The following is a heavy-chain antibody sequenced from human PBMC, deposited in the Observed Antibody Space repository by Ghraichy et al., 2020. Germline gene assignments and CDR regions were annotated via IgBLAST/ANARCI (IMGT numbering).Heavy chain of an antibody. CDR1: GGSFSGYY. V-gene: IGHV4-34*01. CDR3: ARVGTKRGGDCYWCSPHRTTLDY. J-gene: IGHJ4*02. D-gene: IGHD2-21*01. Sequence: SETLSLTCAVYGGSFSGYYWSWIRQPPGKGLEWIGEINHSGSTNYNPSLKSRVTISVDTSKNQFSLKLSSVTAADTAVYYCARVGTKRGGDCYWCSPHRTTLDYWGQGTLVTVSS. CDR2: INHSGST.